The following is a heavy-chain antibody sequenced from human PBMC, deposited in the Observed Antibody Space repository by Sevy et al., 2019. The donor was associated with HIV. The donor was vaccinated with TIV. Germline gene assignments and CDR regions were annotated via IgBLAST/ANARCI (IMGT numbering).Heavy chain of an antibody. D-gene: IGHD2-8*01. CDR1: GFTFSKYS. V-gene: IGHV3-23*01. CDR2: LSFGCGEI. Sequence: GGSLRLSCAASGFTFSKYSMSWVRQPPGKGLEWVSTLSFGCGEINYADSVKGRFTISRDNSKSSVYLQMNNLRPEDTGVYYCAREGSTKPYDYWGQGTLVTVSS. CDR3: AREGSTKPYDY. J-gene: IGHJ4*02.